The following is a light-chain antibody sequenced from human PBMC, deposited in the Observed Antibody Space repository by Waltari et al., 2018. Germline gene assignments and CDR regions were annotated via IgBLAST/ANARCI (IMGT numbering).Light chain of an antibody. CDR2: GEN. CDR3: NSRDSSGDRLV. CDR1: TLRRHL. Sequence: SSELTQDPAVSVALGQTVRITCQGDTLRRHLASWFQQKPGQTPVVVAHGENNRPSGIPDRFSGSRSGNTVSLTIAGVQAEDEADYYCNSRDSSGDRLVFGGGTKLTVL. J-gene: IGLJ3*02. V-gene: IGLV3-19*01.